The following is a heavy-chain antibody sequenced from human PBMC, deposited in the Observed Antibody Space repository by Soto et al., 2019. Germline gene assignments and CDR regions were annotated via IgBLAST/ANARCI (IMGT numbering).Heavy chain of an antibody. CDR2: IWYDGSNK. D-gene: IGHD6-6*01. CDR3: ARPRKNPYYYYYGMDV. J-gene: IGHJ6*02. CDR1: GFTFSSYG. V-gene: IGHV3-33*01. Sequence: PVGSLRLSCAASGFTFSSYGMHWVRQAPGKGLEWVAVIWYDGSNKYYADSVKGRFTISRDNSKNTLYLQMNSLRAEDTAVYYCARPRKNPYYYYYGMDVWGQGTTVTVSS.